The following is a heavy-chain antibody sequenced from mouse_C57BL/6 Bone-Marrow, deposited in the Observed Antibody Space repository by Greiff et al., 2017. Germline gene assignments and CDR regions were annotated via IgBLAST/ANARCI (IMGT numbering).Heavy chain of an antibody. Sequence: QVQLQQPGAELVKPGASVKLSCKASGYTFTSYWMHWVKQRPGQGLEWIGMIHPNSGSTNYNEKFKSKATLTVDKSSSTAYMQLSSLTSEDSAVYYCASGSSYVGFAYWGQGTLVTVSA. D-gene: IGHD1-1*01. J-gene: IGHJ3*01. CDR1: GYTFTSYW. V-gene: IGHV1-64*01. CDR2: IHPNSGST. CDR3: ASGSSYVGFAY.